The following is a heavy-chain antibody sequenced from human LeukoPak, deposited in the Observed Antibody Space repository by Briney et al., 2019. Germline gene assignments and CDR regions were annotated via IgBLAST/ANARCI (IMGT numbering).Heavy chain of an antibody. D-gene: IGHD2-2*01. CDR2: ISSSSSYI. Sequence: GGSLRLSCAASGFTFSSYSMNWVRQAPGKGLEWVSSISSSSSYIYYADSVKGRLTISRDNAKNSLYLQMNSLRAEDTAVYYCASPGGRGCSSTSCAGYAFDIWGQGTMVTVSS. CDR1: GFTFSSYS. V-gene: IGHV3-21*01. CDR3: ASPGGRGCSSTSCAGYAFDI. J-gene: IGHJ3*02.